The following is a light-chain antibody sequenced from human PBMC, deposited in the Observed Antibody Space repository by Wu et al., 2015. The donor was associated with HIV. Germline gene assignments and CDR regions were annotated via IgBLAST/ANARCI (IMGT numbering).Light chain of an antibody. CDR2: SAS. V-gene: IGKV3-20*01. CDR3: QQYESSIT. J-gene: IGKJ5*01. CDR1: QSVTNNY. Sequence: ENVLTQSPGTLSLSPGERATLSCRASQSVTNNYFAWFQQKPGQAPRLLIYSASSRATGIPDRFSGSGSGTDFTLTITRLEPDDFAVYYCQQYESSITFGQGTRLDIK.